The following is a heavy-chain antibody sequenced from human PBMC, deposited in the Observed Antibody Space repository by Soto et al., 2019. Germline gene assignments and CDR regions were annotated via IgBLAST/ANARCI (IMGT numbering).Heavy chain of an antibody. D-gene: IGHD2-2*01. V-gene: IGHV4-31*03. CDR3: ARGISTSFYFDY. CDR1: GGSISSGGYY. J-gene: IGHJ4*02. CDR2: IYYSGST. Sequence: PSETLSLTCTVSGGSISSGGYYWSWIRQHPGKGLERIGYIYYSGSTYYNQSLKSRVTISVDTSKNQFSLKLSSVTAADTDVYYCARGISTSFYFDYWGQGTLVTVSS.